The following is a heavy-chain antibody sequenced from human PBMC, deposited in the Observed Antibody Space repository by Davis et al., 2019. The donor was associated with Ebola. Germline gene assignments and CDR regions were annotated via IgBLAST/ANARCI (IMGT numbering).Heavy chain of an antibody. CDR3: ARDHHGFDS. Sequence: PSETLSLTCTVPGGAISSYFWTWIRQSPGEGLEWIGNIYDTGYTNSNPSLKSRVPISVDKSQNQLSLKLSSVTAADTAIYYCARDHHGFDSWGQGTLVTVSS. V-gene: IGHV4-59*01. CDR1: GGAISSYF. J-gene: IGHJ5*01. CDR2: IYDTGYT.